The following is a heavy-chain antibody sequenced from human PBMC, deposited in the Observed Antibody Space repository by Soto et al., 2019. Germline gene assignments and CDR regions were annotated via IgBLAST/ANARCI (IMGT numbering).Heavy chain of an antibody. J-gene: IGHJ4*02. Sequence: GASVKVSCKVSGYTLTELSMHWVRQAPGKGLEWMGGFDPEDGETIYAQKFQGRVTMTEDTSTDTAYMELSSLRSEDTAVYYCATVYTLLPRLLPLYWGQGTLVTVSS. V-gene: IGHV1-24*01. CDR1: GYTLTELS. CDR2: FDPEDGET. CDR3: ATVYTLLPRLLPLY. D-gene: IGHD2-15*01.